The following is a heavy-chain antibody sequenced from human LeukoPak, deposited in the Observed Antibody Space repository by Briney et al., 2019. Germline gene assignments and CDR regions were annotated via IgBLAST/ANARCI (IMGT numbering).Heavy chain of an antibody. CDR3: VSGWLQQGSFDY. Sequence: SETLSLTCTVSGGSISSSSYYWGWIRQPPGKGLEWIGSIYYSGSTYYNPSLKSRVTISVDTSKNQFSLKLSSVTAADTAVYYCVSGWLQQGSFDYWGQGTLVTVSS. V-gene: IGHV4-39*01. D-gene: IGHD6-19*01. J-gene: IGHJ4*02. CDR2: IYYSGST. CDR1: GGSISSSSYY.